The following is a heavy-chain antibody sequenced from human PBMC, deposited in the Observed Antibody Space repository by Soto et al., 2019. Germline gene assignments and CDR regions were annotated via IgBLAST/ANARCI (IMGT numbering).Heavy chain of an antibody. CDR2: IYSRTGTI. V-gene: IGHV3-48*02. CDR3: ARRSNYVVDY. D-gene: IGHD1-26*01. CDR1: GFSFSEYS. Sequence: GGSLRLSCATSGFSFSEYSMNWVRQAPGKGLEWVSYIYSRTGTIYYADSVKGRLTNSRDIAKNSLYLQMNSLTYDDTGLYYCARRSNYVVDYWGQGTLVTVSS. J-gene: IGHJ4*01.